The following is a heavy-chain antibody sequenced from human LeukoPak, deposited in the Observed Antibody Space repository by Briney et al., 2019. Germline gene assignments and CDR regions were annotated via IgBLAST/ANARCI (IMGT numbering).Heavy chain of an antibody. CDR2: IYHSGST. CDR1: GYSISSGYY. CDR3: ARVGIVVVIGPIDY. V-gene: IGHV4-38-2*02. D-gene: IGHD2-21*01. Sequence: KPSETLSLTCTVSGYSISSGYYWGWIRQPPGKGLEWIGSIYHSGSTYYNPSLKSRVTISVDTSKNQFSLKLSSVTAADTAVYYCARVGIVVVIGPIDYWGQGTLVTVSS. J-gene: IGHJ4*02.